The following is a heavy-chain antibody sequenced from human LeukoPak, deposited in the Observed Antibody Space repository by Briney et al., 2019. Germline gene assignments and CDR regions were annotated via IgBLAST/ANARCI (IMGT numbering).Heavy chain of an antibody. CDR3: AKDALGYCSSTSCYLY. Sequence: GGSLRLSCAASGFTFSSYAMSWVRQAPGKGLEWVSAISGSGGSTYYADSAKGRFTISRDNSKNTLYLQMKSLRAEDTAVYYCAKDALGYCSSTSCYLYWGQGTLVTVSS. D-gene: IGHD2-2*01. J-gene: IGHJ1*01. V-gene: IGHV3-23*01. CDR2: ISGSGGST. CDR1: GFTFSSYA.